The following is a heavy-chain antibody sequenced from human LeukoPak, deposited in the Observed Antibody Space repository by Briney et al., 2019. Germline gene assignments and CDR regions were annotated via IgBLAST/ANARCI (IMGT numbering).Heavy chain of an antibody. D-gene: IGHD4-17*01. CDR1: GGSVRSYY. CDR2: IYTSASS. CDR3: AKDYGDLSFDY. V-gene: IGHV4-4*07. Sequence: SETLSLTCTVSGGSVRSYYWSWIRQTAGKGLEWIGRIYTSASSNYNPSLKSRVTMSVDTSKNQFSLKLSSVTAADTAVYYCAKDYGDLSFDYWGQGTLVTVSS. J-gene: IGHJ4*02.